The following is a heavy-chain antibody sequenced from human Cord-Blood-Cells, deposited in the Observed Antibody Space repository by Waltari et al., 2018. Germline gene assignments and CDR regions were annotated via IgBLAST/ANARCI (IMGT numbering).Heavy chain of an antibody. CDR3: ARDKGRRILTGYYDAFDI. CDR2: IITIFGTA. CDR1: GGTFSSYA. J-gene: IGHJ3*02. V-gene: IGHV1-69*06. Sequence: QVQLVQSGAEVKKPGSSVKVSCKASGGTFSSYAISWVRQAPGQGLEWMGGIITIFGTANYAQKFQGRVTITADKSTSTAYMELSSLRSEDTAVYYCARDKGRRILTGYYDAFDIWGQGTMVTVSS. D-gene: IGHD3-9*01.